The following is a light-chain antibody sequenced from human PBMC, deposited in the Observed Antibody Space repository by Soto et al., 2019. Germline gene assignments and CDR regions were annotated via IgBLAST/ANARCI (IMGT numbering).Light chain of an antibody. Sequence: QTVVTQPPSVSGAPGQRVTISCTGSSSNIGAGYDVHWYQQLPGTAPKLLIYGNSNRPPGVPERFSGSKSGTSASLAITGLQAEDEADYYCQSYDSSLSAYVVFGGGTKLTVL. CDR2: GNS. J-gene: IGLJ2*01. CDR1: SSNIGAGYD. V-gene: IGLV1-40*01. CDR3: QSYDSSLSAYVV.